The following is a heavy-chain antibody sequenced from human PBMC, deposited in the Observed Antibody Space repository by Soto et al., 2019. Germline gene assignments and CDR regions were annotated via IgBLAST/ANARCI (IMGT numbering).Heavy chain of an antibody. Sequence: QLQLQESGPGLVKPSETLSLTCTVSGGSISSSSYYWGWIRQPPGKGMECIGTFYYSGSTYYNPSLKSRDTISVNTPKNQASLKLSSVTAADTAVYFCARVHSSGSGFDYWGQGTLVTVSS. J-gene: IGHJ4*02. CDR1: GGSISSSSYY. D-gene: IGHD6-19*01. CDR2: FYYSGST. V-gene: IGHV4-39*01. CDR3: ARVHSSGSGFDY.